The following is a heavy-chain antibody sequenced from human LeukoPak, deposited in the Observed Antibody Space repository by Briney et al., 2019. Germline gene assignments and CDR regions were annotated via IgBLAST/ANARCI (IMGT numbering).Heavy chain of an antibody. Sequence: SETLSLTCTVSGGSISSGSYYWSWIRQPAGTGLEWIGRIYTSGSTNYNPSHKSRVTISVDTSKNQFSLKLSSVTAADTAVYYCARGDDYSPTFDYWGQGTLVTVSS. CDR2: IYTSGST. CDR1: GGSISSGSYY. J-gene: IGHJ4*02. V-gene: IGHV4-61*02. D-gene: IGHD4-11*01. CDR3: ARGDDYSPTFDY.